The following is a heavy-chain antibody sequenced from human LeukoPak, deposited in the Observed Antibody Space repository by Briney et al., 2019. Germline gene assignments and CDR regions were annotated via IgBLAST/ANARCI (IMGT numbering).Heavy chain of an antibody. CDR2: ISSSGSTI. D-gene: IGHD2/OR15-2a*01. J-gene: IGHJ4*02. Sequence: GGSLRLSCAASGFTFSSYEMNWVRQAPGKGLEWVSYISSSGSTIYYADSVKGRFTISRDNAKNSLYLQMNSLRAEDTAVYYCARDSIGGPFDYWGQGTLVTVSS. CDR3: ARDSIGGPFDY. V-gene: IGHV3-48*03. CDR1: GFTFSSYE.